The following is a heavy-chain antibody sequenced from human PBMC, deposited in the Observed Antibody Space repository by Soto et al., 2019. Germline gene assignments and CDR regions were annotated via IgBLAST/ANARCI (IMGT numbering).Heavy chain of an antibody. CDR1: GFSLSTHGVG. J-gene: IGHJ4*02. D-gene: IGHD3-10*01. V-gene: IGHV2-5*02. Sequence: QITLKESGPTRVRPTQTLTLTCTFSGFSLSTHGVGVGWIRQPPGKALEGLALIYWDDDKRYTSSLKNRLTITKDTARRQVVIKVTTMDPVDTATYYCAHRVALGGKLNGGSFDFWGPGALVTVSS. CDR2: IYWDDDK. CDR3: AHRVALGGKLNGGSFDF.